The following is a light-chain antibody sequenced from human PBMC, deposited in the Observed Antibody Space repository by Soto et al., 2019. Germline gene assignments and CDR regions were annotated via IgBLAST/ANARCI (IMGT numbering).Light chain of an antibody. Sequence: AIQMTQSPSSLSASVGDRVTITCRASQDIRNDLGWYQQKPGKTPKLLIFAASSLQSGVPSRFSGSGSGTDFTLTISSLQPEDFATYYCLQDFNYPWPFGQGTKVEIE. CDR1: QDIRND. CDR2: AAS. J-gene: IGKJ1*01. V-gene: IGKV1-6*01. CDR3: LQDFNYPWP.